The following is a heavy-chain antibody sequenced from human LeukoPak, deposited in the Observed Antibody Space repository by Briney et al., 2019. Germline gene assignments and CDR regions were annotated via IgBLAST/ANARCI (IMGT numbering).Heavy chain of an antibody. CDR1: GYTFTSYG. CDR3: ARESVATSSGDAFDI. J-gene: IGHJ3*02. V-gene: IGHV1-18*01. CDR2: ISAYNGNT. D-gene: IGHD3-10*01. Sequence: ASVKVSCKASGYTFTSYGISWVRQAPGQGLEWMGWISAYNGNTNYAQKLQGRVTMTTDTSTSTAYMELRSLRSDDTAVYYCARESVATSSGDAFDIWGQGTMVTVSS.